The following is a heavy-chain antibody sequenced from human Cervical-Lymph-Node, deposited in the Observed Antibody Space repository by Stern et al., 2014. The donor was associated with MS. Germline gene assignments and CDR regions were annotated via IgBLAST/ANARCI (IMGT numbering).Heavy chain of an antibody. CDR2: ISWNSGSI. CDR1: GFTFDDYA. Sequence: EVQLLESGGGLVQPGRSLRLSCAASGFTFDDYAMHWVRQAPGKGLEWVSGISWNSGSIGYADSVKGRFTISRDNAKNSLYLQMNSLRAEDTALYYCAKADFDYGGNVDDWYFDLWGRGTLVTVSS. D-gene: IGHD4-23*01. J-gene: IGHJ2*01. CDR3: AKADFDYGGNVDDWYFDL. V-gene: IGHV3-9*01.